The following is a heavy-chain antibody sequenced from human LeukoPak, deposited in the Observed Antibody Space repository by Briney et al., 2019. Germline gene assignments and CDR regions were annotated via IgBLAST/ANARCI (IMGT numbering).Heavy chain of an antibody. CDR1: GFTFSSYA. Sequence: GGSLRLSCAASGFTFSSYAMHWVRQAPGKGLEYVSAISSNEGSTYYANSVKGRFTISRDNSKNTLYLQMGSLRAEDMAVYYCARTSMATIRPYYFDYWGQGTLVTVSS. V-gene: IGHV3-64*01. CDR3: ARTSMATIRPYYFDY. D-gene: IGHD5-24*01. J-gene: IGHJ4*02. CDR2: ISSNEGST.